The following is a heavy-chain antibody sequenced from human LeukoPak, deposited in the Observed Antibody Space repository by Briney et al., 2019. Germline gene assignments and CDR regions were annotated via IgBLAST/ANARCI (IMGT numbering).Heavy chain of an antibody. V-gene: IGHV3-23*01. CDR2: ISGSGGST. Sequence: GGTLRLSCVASGFTFSSYGMSWVRQAPGKGLEWVSAISGSGGSTYYADSVKGRFTISRDNSKNTLYLQMNSLRAEDTAVYYCAKEGIAAAGSTLISFDYWGQGTLVTVSS. CDR3: AKEGIAAAGSTLISFDY. CDR1: GFTFSSYG. D-gene: IGHD6-13*01. J-gene: IGHJ4*02.